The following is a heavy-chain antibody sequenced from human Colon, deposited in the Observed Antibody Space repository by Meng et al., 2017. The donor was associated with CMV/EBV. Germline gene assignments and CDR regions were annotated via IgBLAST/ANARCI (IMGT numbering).Heavy chain of an antibody. D-gene: IGHD2-2*01. CDR3: GRVGDSSTARGAFDI. CDR2: IDPDGRDT. J-gene: IGHJ3*02. Sequence: GESLKISCAASGFAFNTFWMHWVRQSPGKGLVWVSRIDPDGRDTKYADAVMGRFTISRDNARNTLHLDMISLRGEDSAVYYCGRVGDSSTARGAFDIWGQGTVVTVSS. V-gene: IGHV3-74*01. CDR1: GFAFNTFW.